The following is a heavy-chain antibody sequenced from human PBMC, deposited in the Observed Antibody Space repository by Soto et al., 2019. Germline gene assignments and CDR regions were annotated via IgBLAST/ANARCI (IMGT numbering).Heavy chain of an antibody. CDR2: IYYSGST. D-gene: IGHD5-18*01. V-gene: IGHV4-39*01. J-gene: IGHJ4*02. CDR3: ARSFLPQYSYGPFDY. CDR1: GGSISSSSYY. Sequence: QLQLQESGPGLVKPSETLSLTCTVSGGSISSSSYYWGWIRQPPGKGLEWIGSIYYSGSTYYNPSLKSRVTISVDTSKNQFSLKLSSVTAADTAVYYCARSFLPQYSYGPFDYWGQGTLVTVSS.